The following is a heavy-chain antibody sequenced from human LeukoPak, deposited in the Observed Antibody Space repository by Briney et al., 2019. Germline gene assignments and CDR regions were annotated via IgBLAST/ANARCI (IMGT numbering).Heavy chain of an antibody. CDR1: GGTFSSYA. V-gene: IGHV1-69*06. J-gene: IGHJ5*02. CDR2: IIPIFGTA. CDR3: ARGSYSNYGNWLDP. D-gene: IGHD4-11*01. Sequence: GASVKVSCKASGGTFSSYAISWVRQAPGQGLEWMGGIIPIFGTANYAQKFQGRVTITADKSTSTAYMELSSLRSEDTAVYYCARGSYSNYGNWLDPWGQGTLVTVSS.